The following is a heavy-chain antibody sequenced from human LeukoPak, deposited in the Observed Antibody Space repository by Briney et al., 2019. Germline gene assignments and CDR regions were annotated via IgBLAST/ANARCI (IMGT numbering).Heavy chain of an antibody. CDR2: IIPILGIA. D-gene: IGHD6-13*01. V-gene: IGHV1-69*04. J-gene: IGHJ5*02. CDR3: ARRPSSSAPWFDP. CDR1: GGTFSSYA. Sequence: SVNVSCKASGGTFSSYAISWVRQAPGQGLEWMGRIIPILGIANYAQKFQGRVTITADKSTSTAYMELSSLRSEDTAVYYCARRPSSSAPWFDPWGQGTLVTVSS.